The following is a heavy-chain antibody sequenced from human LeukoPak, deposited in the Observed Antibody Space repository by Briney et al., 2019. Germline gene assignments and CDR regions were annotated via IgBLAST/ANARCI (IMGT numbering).Heavy chain of an antibody. Sequence: PGGSLRLSCTASGFTFGTYCMSWVRQSPGRGLECVAEITEGGSEEYYVGSAKERFTISRDNAKNSLYLQMNSLRDQDTAVYYCARVSTRYNSSGTSLSVFDIWGQGTMVTVSS. CDR1: GFTFGTYC. J-gene: IGHJ3*02. D-gene: IGHD3-22*01. CDR3: ARVSTRYNSSGTSLSVFDI. CDR2: ITEGGSEE. V-gene: IGHV3-7*01.